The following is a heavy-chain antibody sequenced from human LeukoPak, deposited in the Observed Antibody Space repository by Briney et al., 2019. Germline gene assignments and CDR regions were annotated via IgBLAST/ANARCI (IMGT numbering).Heavy chain of an antibody. D-gene: IGHD4-17*01. CDR1: GFTLSSYS. CDR3: ARVPQSQYDYGDYLFDY. Sequence: PGGSLRLSCAVYGFTLSSYSMKGVRQAAGEGGGWGSSISSSSSYIYYADSVKGRLTISRDNAKTSLYLQMNSLRAEDTAVYYCARVPQSQYDYGDYLFDYWGQGTLVTVSS. CDR2: ISSSSSYI. V-gene: IGHV3-21*01. J-gene: IGHJ4*02.